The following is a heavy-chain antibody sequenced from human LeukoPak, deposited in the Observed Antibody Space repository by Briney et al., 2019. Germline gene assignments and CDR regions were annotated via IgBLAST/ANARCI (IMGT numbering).Heavy chain of an antibody. Sequence: GESLKISCKGSGYSFTSYWIGWVRQMPGKGLEWMGIIYPGDSDTRYSPSFQGRVTISADKSISTAYLQWSSLKASDTAMYYCARQWQSDYDAFDIWGQGTMVTVSS. CDR1: GYSFTSYW. CDR3: ARQWQSDYDAFDI. D-gene: IGHD4-17*01. CDR2: IYPGDSDT. J-gene: IGHJ3*02. V-gene: IGHV5-51*01.